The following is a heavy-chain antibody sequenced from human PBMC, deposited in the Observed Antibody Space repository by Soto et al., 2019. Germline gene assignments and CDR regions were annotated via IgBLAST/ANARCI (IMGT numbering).Heavy chain of an antibody. J-gene: IGHJ6*03. Sequence: QVLLVQSGAEVKKPGASVKVSCKASGYSFTTYDIIWVRQAPGQGLEWMGRISVYNGNTNYAQKFQGRVSVTADIPMNTAYMELRSLRSDDTAIYYCARGHGYYNYMDVWGRGTTVTVSS. CDR3: ARGHGYYNYMDV. V-gene: IGHV1-18*01. CDR1: GYSFTTYD. CDR2: ISVYNGNT.